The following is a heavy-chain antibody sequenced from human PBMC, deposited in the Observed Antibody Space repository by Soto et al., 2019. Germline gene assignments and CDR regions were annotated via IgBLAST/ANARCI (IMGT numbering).Heavy chain of an antibody. D-gene: IGHD1-7*01. Sequence: VGSLRLSCAASGFTFSTYALSWVRQAPGKGLEWVSAISANGQGIYYADSVRGRFTISRNNSKNTIFLHMDSLRAEDTAVYYCAKDRNYPRDQFHYWGQGTLVTVS. CDR2: ISANGQGI. CDR1: GFTFSTYA. V-gene: IGHV3-23*01. J-gene: IGHJ4*02. CDR3: AKDRNYPRDQFHY.